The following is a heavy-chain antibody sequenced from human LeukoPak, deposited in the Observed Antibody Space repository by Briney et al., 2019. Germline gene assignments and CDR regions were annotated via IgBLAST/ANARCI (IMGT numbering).Heavy chain of an antibody. CDR2: ISYDGSNK. D-gene: IGHD1-26*01. V-gene: IGHV3-30*04. J-gene: IGHJ4*02. CDR1: GFTFSSYA. Sequence: GGSLRLSCAASGFTFSSYAMSWVRQAPGKGLEWVAVISYDGSNKYYADSVKGRFTISRDNSKNTLYLQMNSLRAEDTAVYYCARVGLVGAVDYWGQGTLVTVSS. CDR3: ARVGLVGAVDY.